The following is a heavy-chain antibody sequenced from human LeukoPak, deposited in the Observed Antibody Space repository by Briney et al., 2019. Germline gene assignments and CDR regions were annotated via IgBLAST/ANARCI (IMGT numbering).Heavy chain of an antibody. CDR2: IYYSGST. Sequence: SETLSLTCTLSGGSISSYYWSSIRQPPRKGLERIGYIYYSGSTNYNPSLKSRVTISVDTSKNQFSLKLSSVTAADTAVYYCARQVVDYYGSGSYASVLASYWFDPWGQGTLVTVSS. V-gene: IGHV4-59*08. CDR1: GGSISSYY. D-gene: IGHD3-10*01. CDR3: ARQVVDYYGSGSYASVLASYWFDP. J-gene: IGHJ5*02.